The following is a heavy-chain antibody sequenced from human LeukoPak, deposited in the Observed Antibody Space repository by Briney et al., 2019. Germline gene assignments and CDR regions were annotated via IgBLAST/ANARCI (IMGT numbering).Heavy chain of an antibody. V-gene: IGHV6-1*01. D-gene: IGHD6-6*01. CDR3: ARVGGTGSIAARHFDY. Sequence: SQTLSLTCAVSGDSVSRNSVAWNWIRQSPSRGLEWLGRTYYRSKWYNDYAVSVKSRLTINPDTSNNQFSLQLSSVTAADTAVYYCARVGGTGSIAARHFDYWGQGTLVTVSS. CDR1: GDSVSRNSVA. J-gene: IGHJ4*02. CDR2: TYYRSKWYN.